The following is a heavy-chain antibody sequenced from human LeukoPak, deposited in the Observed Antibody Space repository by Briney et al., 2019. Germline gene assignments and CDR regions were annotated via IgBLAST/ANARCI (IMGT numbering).Heavy chain of an antibody. CDR2: IYYSVST. D-gene: IGHD2-2*01. Sequence: SETLSLTCTVSGGSISSYYWSWIRQPPGKGLEWIGYIYYSVSTNYNPSLKSRVTISVDTSKNQFSLKLSSVSAADTAVYYCARVGVVPAAMRYYYYYMDVWGKGTTVTVSS. J-gene: IGHJ6*03. V-gene: IGHV4-59*01. CDR1: GGSISSYY. CDR3: ARVGVVPAAMRYYYYYMDV.